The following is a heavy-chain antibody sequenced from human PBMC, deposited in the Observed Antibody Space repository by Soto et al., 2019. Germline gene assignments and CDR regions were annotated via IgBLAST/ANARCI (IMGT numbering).Heavy chain of an antibody. CDR3: ARVYSNYVDEYYYGMDV. CDR1: GYTFTGYY. D-gene: IGHD4-4*01. CDR2: INPNSGGT. V-gene: IGHV1-2*04. Sequence: GASVKVSCKASGYTFTGYYMHWVRQAPGQGLEWMGWINPNSGGTNYAQKFQGWVTMTRDTSISTAYMELSRLRSDDTAVYYCARVYSNYVDEYYYGMDVWGQGTTVTVSS. J-gene: IGHJ6*02.